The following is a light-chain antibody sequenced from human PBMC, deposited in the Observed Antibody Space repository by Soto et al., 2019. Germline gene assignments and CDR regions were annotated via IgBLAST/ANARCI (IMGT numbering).Light chain of an antibody. CDR2: AAP. J-gene: IGKJ1*01. Sequence: DIQMTQSPSSLSASVGARVTITCRASQGISNYLAWYQQKPGKVPKLLLYAAPTLQSGVPPRFSGSGSGTDFTLTISSLQPEAVATYYCQKYNSAPWTVGQGTKVEIK. CDR3: QKYNSAPWT. V-gene: IGKV1-27*01. CDR1: QGISNY.